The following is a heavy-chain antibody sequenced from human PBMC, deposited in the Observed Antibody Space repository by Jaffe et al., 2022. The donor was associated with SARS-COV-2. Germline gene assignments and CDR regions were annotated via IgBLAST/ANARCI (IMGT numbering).Heavy chain of an antibody. D-gene: IGHD5-12*01. CDR2: IYYSGST. Sequence: QLQLQESGPGLVKPSETLSLTCTVSGGSISSSSYYWGWIRQPPGKGLEWIGSIYYSGSTYYNPSLKSRVTISADTSKNQFSLKLSSVTAADTAVYYCARHNGATCCGGMDVWGQGTTVTVSS. J-gene: IGHJ6*02. CDR1: GGSISSSSYY. CDR3: ARHNGATCCGGMDV. V-gene: IGHV4-39*01.